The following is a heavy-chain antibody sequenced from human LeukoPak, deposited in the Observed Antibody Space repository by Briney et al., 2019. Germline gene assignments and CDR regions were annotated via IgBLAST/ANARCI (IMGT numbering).Heavy chain of an antibody. V-gene: IGHV4-59*01. CDR2: SDYSGST. Sequence: SETLSLTCTVSGGSISTYYWSWIRQPPGKGLEWIGYSDYSGSTSYNPSLKSRVTVSVDTSKNQFSLKVSSVTAADTAVYYCARDPTPNHAFDIWGQGTMVTVSS. J-gene: IGHJ3*02. CDR3: ARDPTPNHAFDI. CDR1: GGSISTYY.